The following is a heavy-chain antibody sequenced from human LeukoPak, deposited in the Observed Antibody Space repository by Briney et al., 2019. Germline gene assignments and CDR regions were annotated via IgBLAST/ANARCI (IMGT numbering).Heavy chain of an antibody. CDR1: GGSIGSYY. J-gene: IGHJ4*02. CDR2: IHDSGST. Sequence: SETLSLTCTVSGGSIGSYYWSWIRQPPGKGLEWIGYIHDSGSTNYNPSLKSRVTISVDTSKNRFSLKLSSVTAADTAVYYCARDRREQYCSGGSCYSALGFFDYWGQGTLVTVSS. D-gene: IGHD2-15*01. V-gene: IGHV4-59*01. CDR3: ARDRREQYCSGGSCYSALGFFDY.